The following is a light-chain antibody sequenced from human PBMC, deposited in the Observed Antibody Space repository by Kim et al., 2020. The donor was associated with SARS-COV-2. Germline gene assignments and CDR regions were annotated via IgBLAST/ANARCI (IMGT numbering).Light chain of an antibody. V-gene: IGLV3-1*01. CDR3: QAWDSSTAGVV. J-gene: IGLJ2*01. Sequence: PGQTASITCSGDKLGDKYACWYQQKPGQYPVLVIYQDSKRPSGIPERFSGSNSGNTATLTISGTQAMDEADYYCQAWDSSTAGVVFGGGTQLTVL. CDR2: QDS. CDR1: KLGDKY.